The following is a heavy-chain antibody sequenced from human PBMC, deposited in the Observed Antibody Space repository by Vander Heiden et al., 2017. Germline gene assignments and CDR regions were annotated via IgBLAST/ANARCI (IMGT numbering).Heavy chain of an antibody. Sequence: DVQLVESGGGLVKPGGSLRLSCAASGFTFSSYSMNWVRQAPGKGLEWISSISSSGSYIYYADSVKGRFTISRDNADNSLYLQMSSLRAEETAIYYCAREARINYDFWSGYPVDYWGQGTLVTVSS. CDR1: GFTFSSYS. V-gene: IGHV3-21*04. CDR2: ISSSGSYI. D-gene: IGHD3-3*01. CDR3: AREARINYDFWSGYPVDY. J-gene: IGHJ4*02.